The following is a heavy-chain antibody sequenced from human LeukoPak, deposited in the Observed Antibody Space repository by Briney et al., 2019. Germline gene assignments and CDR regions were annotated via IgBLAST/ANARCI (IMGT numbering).Heavy chain of an antibody. V-gene: IGHV3-48*03. CDR1: GFTFSSYE. D-gene: IGHD3-22*01. CDR3: ARDWDSSGYYPDAFDI. J-gene: IGHJ3*02. CDR2: SSSSGSTI. Sequence: PGGSLRLSCAASGFTFSSYEMNWVRQAPGKGLEWVSYSSSSGSTIYYADSVKGRFTISRDNAKNSLYLQMNSLRAEDTAVYYCARDWDSSGYYPDAFDIWGQGTMVTVSS.